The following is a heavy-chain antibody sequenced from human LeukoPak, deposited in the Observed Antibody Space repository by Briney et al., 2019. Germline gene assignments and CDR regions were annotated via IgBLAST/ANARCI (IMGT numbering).Heavy chain of an antibody. V-gene: IGHV3-30-3*01. D-gene: IGHD2-2*01. CDR3: ARDSSPAAIQPPRYYYYYYGMDV. CDR2: ISYDGSNK. CDR1: GFTFSSYA. J-gene: IGHJ6*02. Sequence: GRSLRLSCAASGFTFSSYAMHWVRQAPGKGLEWVAVISYDGSNKYYADSVKGRFTISRDNSKNTLYLQMNSLRAEDTAVYYCARDSSPAAIQPPRYYYYYYGMDVWGQGTTVTVSS.